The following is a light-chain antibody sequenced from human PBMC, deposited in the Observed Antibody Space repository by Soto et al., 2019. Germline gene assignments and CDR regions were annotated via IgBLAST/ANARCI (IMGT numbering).Light chain of an antibody. J-gene: IGKJ2*01. CDR1: QPVLYRPRNRSN. CDR2: WAS. Sequence: DIVMTQSPDFLAVSLGGRAPIPCRSSQPVLYRPRNRSNLACYQQRPEQLPRLLIYWASTRQSGVPDRFVGSGSETDFTLTISSLQAGDEAVYHCQQYYNTPYTFGQGTKLEIK. V-gene: IGKV4-1*01. CDR3: QQYYNTPYT.